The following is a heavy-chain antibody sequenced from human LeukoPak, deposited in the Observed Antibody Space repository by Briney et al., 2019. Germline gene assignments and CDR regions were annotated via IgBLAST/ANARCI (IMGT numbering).Heavy chain of an antibody. CDR3: XXXITGTFSYYMDV. Sequence: GGSLRLSCAASGFTFSSYSMNWVRQAPGKGLEWVSSISSSSSYIYYADSVKGRFTISRDNAKNSLYLQMNSLRAEDTAVYYXXXXITGTFSYYMDVWGKGTTVTVSS. D-gene: IGHD1-20*01. V-gene: IGHV3-21*01. CDR2: ISSSSSYI. J-gene: IGHJ6*03. CDR1: GFTFSSYS.